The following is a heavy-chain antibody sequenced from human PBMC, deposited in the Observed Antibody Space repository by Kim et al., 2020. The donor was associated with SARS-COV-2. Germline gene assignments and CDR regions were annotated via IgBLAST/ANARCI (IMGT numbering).Heavy chain of an antibody. CDR2: ISYDGSNK. J-gene: IGHJ4*02. CDR3: ARAGDRYCSGGSCYRGNFDY. V-gene: IGHV3-30*04. Sequence: GGSLRLSCAASGFTFSSYAMHWVRQAPGKGLEWVAVISYDGSNKYYADSVKGRFTISRDNSKNTLYLQMNSLRAEDTAVYYCARAGDRYCSGGSCYRGNFDYWGQGTLVTVSS. D-gene: IGHD2-15*01. CDR1: GFTFSSYA.